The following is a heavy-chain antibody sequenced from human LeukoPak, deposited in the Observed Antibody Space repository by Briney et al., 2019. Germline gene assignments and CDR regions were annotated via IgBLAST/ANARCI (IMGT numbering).Heavy chain of an antibody. CDR2: IIPIFGTA. V-gene: IGHV1-69*13. CDR3: ASIGWLGEDYFDY. D-gene: IGHD2-15*01. Sequence: GASVKVSCKASGGTFSSYAISWVRQAPGQGLEWMGGIIPIFGTANYAQKFQGRVTITADESTSTAYMELSSLRSEDTAVYYCASIGWLGEDYFDYWGQGTLVTVSS. CDR1: GGTFSSYA. J-gene: IGHJ4*02.